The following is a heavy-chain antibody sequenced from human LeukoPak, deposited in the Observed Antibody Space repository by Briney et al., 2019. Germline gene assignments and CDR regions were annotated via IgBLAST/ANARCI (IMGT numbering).Heavy chain of an antibody. D-gene: IGHD1-26*01. V-gene: IGHV3-33*01. CDR3: ARANSGSYYSSGMDV. J-gene: IGHJ6*02. CDR2: MWYDGSNK. CDR1: GFTFSSYG. Sequence: GGSLRLSCAASGFTFSSYGMHWVRQAPGKGLEWVAVMWYDGSNKYYADSVKGRFTISRDNSKNTLYLQMTSLRAEDTAVYYCARANSGSYYSSGMDVWGQGTTVTVSS.